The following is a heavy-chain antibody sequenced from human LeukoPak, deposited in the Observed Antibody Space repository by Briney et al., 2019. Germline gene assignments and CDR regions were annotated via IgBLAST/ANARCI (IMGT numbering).Heavy chain of an antibody. J-gene: IGHJ5*02. CDR1: GYTFTGYY. Sequence: ASVKVSCEAPGYTFTGYYMHWVQQAPGQGLEWMGRINPNSGGTNYAQKFQGRVTMTRDTSISTAYMELSRLRSDDTAVYYCARAKRMEYNWFDPWGREPWSPSPQ. V-gene: IGHV1-2*06. CDR3: ARAKRMEYNWFDP. D-gene: IGHD3-3*01. CDR2: INPNSGGT.